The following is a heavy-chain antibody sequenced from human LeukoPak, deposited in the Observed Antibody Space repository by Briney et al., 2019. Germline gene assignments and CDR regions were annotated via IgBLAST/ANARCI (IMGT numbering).Heavy chain of an antibody. CDR3: ARDQRTTTVTTHDFDY. D-gene: IGHD4-11*01. V-gene: IGHV3-21*01. Sequence: KSGGSLRLSCAASGFTFSSYSMNWVRQAPGKGLEWVSSISSSSSYIYYADSVKGRFTISRDNAKNSLYLQMNSLRDADTAVYYCARDQRTTTVTTHDFDYWGQGTMVTVSS. J-gene: IGHJ4*02. CDR2: ISSSSSYI. CDR1: GFTFSSYS.